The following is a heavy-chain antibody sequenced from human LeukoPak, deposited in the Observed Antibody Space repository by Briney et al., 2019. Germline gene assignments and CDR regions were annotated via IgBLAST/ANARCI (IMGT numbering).Heavy chain of an antibody. CDR3: ARVVAETWFDP. CDR1: GYSFTSYD. CDR2: MNPNSGNT. V-gene: IGHV1-8*01. Sequence: ASVKVSCKASGYSFTSYDINWVRQATGQGLEWMGWMNPNSGNTGYAQKFQGRVTMTRNTSISTAYMELSSLRSEDPAVYYCARVVAETWFDPWGQGTLVTVSS. J-gene: IGHJ5*02. D-gene: IGHD6-13*01.